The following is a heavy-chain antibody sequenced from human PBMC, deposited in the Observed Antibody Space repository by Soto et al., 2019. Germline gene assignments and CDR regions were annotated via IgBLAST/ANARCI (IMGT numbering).Heavy chain of an antibody. D-gene: IGHD3-9*01. CDR1: EFPFSSYA. CDR2: ISGSGGST. CDR3: ANNVANYDSSYFAY. J-gene: IGHJ4*02. V-gene: IGHV3-23*01. Sequence: PGGSLRLSCAAAEFPFSSYAMSWVRQGPGKGLEWVSVISGSGGSTYYADSVKGRFTISRDNSENTLYLRMNSMRAEDTAVYYCANNVANYDSSYFAYWGQGSLVTVSS.